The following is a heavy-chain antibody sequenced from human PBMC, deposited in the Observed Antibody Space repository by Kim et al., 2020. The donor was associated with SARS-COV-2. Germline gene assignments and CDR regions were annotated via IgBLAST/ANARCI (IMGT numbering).Heavy chain of an antibody. CDR2: IYYSGST. J-gene: IGHJ6*02. D-gene: IGHD6-6*01. CDR3: ARRSLFEYSSSYGMDV. V-gene: IGHV4-39*01. CDR1: GGSISSSSYY. Sequence: SETLSLTCTVSGGSISSSSYYWGWIRQPPGKGLEWIGSIYYSGSTYYNPSLKSRVTISVDTSKNQFSLKLSSVTAADTAVYYCARRSLFEYSSSYGMDVWGQGTTVTVSS.